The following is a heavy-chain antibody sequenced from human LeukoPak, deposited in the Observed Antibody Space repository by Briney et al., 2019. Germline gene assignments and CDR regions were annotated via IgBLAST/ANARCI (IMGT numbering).Heavy chain of an antibody. D-gene: IGHD6-19*01. Sequence: GGSLRLSCAASGFTFSSYWMHWVRQAPGKGLVWVSRISSDGSDTNYADSVKGRFTISRDNSKNTLYLQMNSLRAEDTAVYYCAKLDSSGWSRPFDYWGQGTLVTVSS. CDR1: GFTFSSYW. J-gene: IGHJ4*02. CDR2: ISSDGSDT. V-gene: IGHV3-74*01. CDR3: AKLDSSGWSRPFDY.